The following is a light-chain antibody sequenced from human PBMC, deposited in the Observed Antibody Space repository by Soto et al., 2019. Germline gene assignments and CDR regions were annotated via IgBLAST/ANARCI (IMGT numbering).Light chain of an antibody. CDR3: QSYDSSLSGSYV. J-gene: IGLJ1*01. V-gene: IGLV1-40*01. Sequence: QLVLTQPPSVSGAPGQRVTISCTGSSSNIGAGYDVHWYQQLPGTAPKLLIYGNSNRPSGVPDRFSGSKSGTSASLAITGLQAEGEADYYCQSYDSSLSGSYVFGTGTKVTVL. CDR2: GNS. CDR1: SSNIGAGYD.